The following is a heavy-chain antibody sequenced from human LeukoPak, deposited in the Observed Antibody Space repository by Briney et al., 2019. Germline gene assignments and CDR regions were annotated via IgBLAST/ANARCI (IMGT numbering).Heavy chain of an antibody. CDR2: IYHSGTT. J-gene: IGHJ6*03. CDR3: ARGSSYYDIFGHRGLLSYYMDV. D-gene: IGHD3-9*01. CDR1: GGSISSSSYY. V-gene: IGHV4-39*07. Sequence: PSETLSLTCTVSGGSISSSSYYWGWIRQPPGKGLEWIGSIYHSGTTYYNPSLKSRVTISVDTSKNQFSLKLSSVTAADTAVYYCARGSSYYDIFGHRGLLSYYMDVWGKGTTVTVSS.